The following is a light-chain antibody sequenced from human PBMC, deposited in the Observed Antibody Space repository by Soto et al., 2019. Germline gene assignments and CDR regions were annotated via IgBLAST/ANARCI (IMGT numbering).Light chain of an antibody. CDR3: LLSYSGARI. CDR1: TGAVTSGHY. V-gene: IGLV7-46*01. CDR2: DTT. J-gene: IGLJ2*01. Sequence: QTVVTQEPSLTVSPGGTVTLTCDSSTGAVTSGHYPYWFQQKPGQAPRALIYDTTNKQSWTPARFSGSLLGGKAALTLSGAQPEDEAEYYCLLSYSGARIFGGGTKLTVL.